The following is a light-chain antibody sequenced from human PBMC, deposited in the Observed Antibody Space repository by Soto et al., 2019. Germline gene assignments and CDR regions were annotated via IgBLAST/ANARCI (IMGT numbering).Light chain of an antibody. CDR2: EVS. J-gene: IGLJ2*01. V-gene: IGLV2-14*01. CDR3: SSYTSSSTRV. Sequence: QSALTQPASVSGSPGQSITISCTGTSSDVGGYNYVSWYQQHPGKAPKLMIYEVSKRPSGVSNRFSGSKSGNTASLTISGLQAEDEADYYCSSYTSSSTRVFGGGTKLTV. CDR1: SSDVGGYNY.